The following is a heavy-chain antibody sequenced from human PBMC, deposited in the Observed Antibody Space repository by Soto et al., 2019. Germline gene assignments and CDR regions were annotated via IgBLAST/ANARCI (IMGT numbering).Heavy chain of an antibody. CDR3: ARAGGFLPYYYYYYGMDV. J-gene: IGHJ6*02. CDR2: IIPIFGTA. Sequence: QVQLVQSGAEVKKPGSSVKVSCKASGGTFSSYAISWVQQAPGQGLEWMGGIIPIFGTANYAQKFQGRVTISADESTSTAYRELSTLRSEDTAVYYCARAGGFLPYYYYYYGMDVWGQGTTVTVSS. CDR1: GGTFSSYA. V-gene: IGHV1-69*01. D-gene: IGHD3-3*01.